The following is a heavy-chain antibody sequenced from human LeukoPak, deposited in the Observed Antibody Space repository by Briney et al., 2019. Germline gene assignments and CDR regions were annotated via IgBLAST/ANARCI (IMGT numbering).Heavy chain of an antibody. V-gene: IGHV4-31*03. CDR1: GGSISSGGYY. Sequence: PSETLSLTCTVSGGSISSGGYYWSWIRQHPGKGLEWIGYIYYSGSTYYNPSLKSRVTISVDTSKNQFSLKLSSVTAADTAVYYCARVGRITVVGVVSPWWGMDVWGQGTTVTVSS. CDR2: IYYSGST. J-gene: IGHJ6*02. D-gene: IGHD3-3*01. CDR3: ARVGRITVVGVVSPWWGMDV.